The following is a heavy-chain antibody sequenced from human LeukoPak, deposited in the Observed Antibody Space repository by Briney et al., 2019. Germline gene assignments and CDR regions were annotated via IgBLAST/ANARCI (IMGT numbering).Heavy chain of an antibody. Sequence: ASVKVSCKASGYTFTGYYMHWVRQAPGQGLEWMGIINPSGGSTSYAQKFQGRVTMTRDTSTSTVYMELSSLRSEDTAVYYCARGVEVKLRFLRGLPDGYYYYMDVRGKGTTVTVSS. V-gene: IGHV1-46*01. CDR2: INPSGGST. J-gene: IGHJ6*03. CDR1: GYTFTGYY. CDR3: ARGVEVKLRFLRGLPDGYYYYMDV. D-gene: IGHD3-3*01.